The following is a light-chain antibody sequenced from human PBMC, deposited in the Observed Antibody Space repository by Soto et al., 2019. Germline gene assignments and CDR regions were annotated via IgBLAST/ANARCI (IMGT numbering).Light chain of an antibody. CDR1: QSVSSY. J-gene: IGKJ3*01. CDR3: QQQNNWSGFT. CDR2: DAS. Sequence: EIVLTQSPATLSLSPGERATLSCRASQSVSSYLAWYQQKPGQAPRLLIYDASTRATGIPARFSGSGSWTAFTLPISSLVPEDFVVYYCQQQNNWSGFTFGRGTKVDIK. V-gene: IGKV3-11*01.